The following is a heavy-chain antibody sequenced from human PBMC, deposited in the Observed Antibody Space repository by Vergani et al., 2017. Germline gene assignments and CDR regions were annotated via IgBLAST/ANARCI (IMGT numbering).Heavy chain of an antibody. CDR2: ISASGNA. D-gene: IGHD4-23*01. Sequence: QVQLQASGPGRVKPSQTLSLTCTMSGGSISAGYYFWSWIRQPAGKGLEWLGHISASGNASHSPSLKTRVPMSVDTSKNQFSLTVTSVTAADTAIYFCARRGGGYYSGGKVHPLRTAFDVWGHGTVVTVSS. V-gene: IGHV4-61*02. J-gene: IGHJ3*01. CDR3: ARRGGGYYSGGKVHPLRTAFDV. CDR1: GGSISAGYYF.